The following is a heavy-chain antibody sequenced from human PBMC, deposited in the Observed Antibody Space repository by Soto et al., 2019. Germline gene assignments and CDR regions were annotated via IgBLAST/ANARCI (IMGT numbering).Heavy chain of an antibody. V-gene: IGHV1-2*04. CDR3: ARGREGTAMVTAFDY. Sequence: GASVKVSCKASGYTFTGYYMHWVRQAPGQGLEWMGWINPNSGGTNYAQKFQGWVTMTRDTSISTAYMELRSLRSDDTAVYYCARGREGTAMVTAFDYWGQGTLVTVS. CDR1: GYTFTGYY. D-gene: IGHD5-18*01. CDR2: INPNSGGT. J-gene: IGHJ4*02.